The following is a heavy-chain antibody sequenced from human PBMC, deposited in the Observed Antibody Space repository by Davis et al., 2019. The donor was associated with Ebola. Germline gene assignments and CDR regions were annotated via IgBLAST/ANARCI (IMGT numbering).Heavy chain of an antibody. V-gene: IGHV4-31*03. CDR3: ARDLRYDSSGSDYYFYMDV. CDR1: GASISSGDYH. Sequence: PSETLSLTCTVSGASISSGDYHWSWIRQHPGKGLEWIGYIYDSGSTYYNPSLKSRVIISVDTSKNQFSLNLSSVTAADTAVYYCARDLRYDSSGSDYYFYMDVWGKGTTVTVSS. CDR2: IYDSGST. D-gene: IGHD3-22*01. J-gene: IGHJ6*03.